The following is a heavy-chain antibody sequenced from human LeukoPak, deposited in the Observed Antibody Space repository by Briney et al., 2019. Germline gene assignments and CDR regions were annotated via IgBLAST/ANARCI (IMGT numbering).Heavy chain of an antibody. Sequence: PSETLSLTCTVSGGSISSYYWSWIRQPPGKGLEWIGYIYYSGSTNYNPSLKSRVTIPLDTSKNQFSLKLNSVTAADTAVYYCARGQVVVTARFDYWGQGTLVTVSS. CDR3: ARGQVVVTARFDY. V-gene: IGHV4-59*01. D-gene: IGHD2-21*02. CDR2: IYYSGST. J-gene: IGHJ4*02. CDR1: GGSISSYY.